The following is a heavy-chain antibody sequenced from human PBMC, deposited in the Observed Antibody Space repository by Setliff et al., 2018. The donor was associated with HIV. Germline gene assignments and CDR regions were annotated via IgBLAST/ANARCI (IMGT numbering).Heavy chain of an antibody. V-gene: IGHV1-18*01. CDR3: ARGWDYGVRKPED. CDR1: GFAFINYG. J-gene: IGHJ4*02. D-gene: IGHD3-10*01. CDR2: ISAYSGET. Sequence: ASVKVSCKTSGFAFINYGFTWVRQAPGQGLEWMGWISAYSGETFSTLKFRDRVTLTTDTSTNTAHMELRSLTYGDTAVYFCARGWDYGVRKPEDWGQGTLVTVSS.